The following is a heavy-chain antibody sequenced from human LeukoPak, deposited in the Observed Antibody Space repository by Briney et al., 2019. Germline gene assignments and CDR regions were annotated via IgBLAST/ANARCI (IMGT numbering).Heavy chain of an antibody. CDR2: ISYDGRNK. J-gene: IGHJ3*02. V-gene: IGHV3-30*01. Sequence: GVYLRLSCAGAGFCFRRYTVNWLRKATGKGLEWVALISYDGRNKYYADSLEGRFTISRDNSKNTLYLQTNSLRAEDTAVYYCARDVTAGGDAFDIWGQGTMVTVSS. CDR3: ARDVTAGGDAFDI. CDR1: GFCFRRYT. D-gene: IGHD1-14*01.